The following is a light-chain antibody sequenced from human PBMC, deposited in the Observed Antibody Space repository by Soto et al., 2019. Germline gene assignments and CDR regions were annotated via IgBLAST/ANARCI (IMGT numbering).Light chain of an antibody. CDR2: GAS. V-gene: IGKV1-17*01. Sequence: DIQMTQSASSLSASVGDRVTITCRASQGIGNDLGWYQQKPGKAPKRLIYGASKLQSGVPTRFSGSGSATELPLTILSRKPEDFATYYCLHYHSYRTFGQGTKVEIK. CDR3: LHYHSYRT. CDR1: QGIGND. J-gene: IGKJ1*01.